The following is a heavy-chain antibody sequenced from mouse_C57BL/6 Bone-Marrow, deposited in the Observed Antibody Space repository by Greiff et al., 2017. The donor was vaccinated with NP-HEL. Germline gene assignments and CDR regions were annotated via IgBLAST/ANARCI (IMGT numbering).Heavy chain of an antibody. CDR1: GYTFTDYY. CDR2: INPNNGGT. D-gene: IGHD1-1*01. Sequence: EVQLQQSGPELVKPGASVKISCKASGYTFTDYYMNWVKQSHGKSLEWIGDINPNNGGTSYTQKFKGKATLTVDKSSSTADMELRSLTSEDSAVYYCARNDYGSSSYAMDYWGQGTSVTVSS. V-gene: IGHV1-26*01. CDR3: ARNDYGSSSYAMDY. J-gene: IGHJ4*01.